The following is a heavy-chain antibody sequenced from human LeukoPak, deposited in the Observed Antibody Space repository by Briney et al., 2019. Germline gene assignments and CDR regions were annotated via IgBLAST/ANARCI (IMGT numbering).Heavy chain of an antibody. CDR1: GFTFSSYA. Sequence: GGALRLSCAASGFTFSSYAMSWVREAPGKGREWVSDISGSGGSTYYADSVKGRFTISRDNSKNTLYLQMNSLRAEDTAVYYCAKDPDIVGATTPDYWGQGTLVTVSS. V-gene: IGHV3-23*01. CDR2: ISGSGGST. D-gene: IGHD1-26*01. CDR3: AKDPDIVGATTPDY. J-gene: IGHJ4*02.